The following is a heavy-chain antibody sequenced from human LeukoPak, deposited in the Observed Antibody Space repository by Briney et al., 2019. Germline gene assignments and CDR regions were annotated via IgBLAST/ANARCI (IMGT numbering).Heavy chain of an antibody. CDR2: ISSGGSTI. D-gene: IGHD1-26*01. V-gene: IGHV3-48*03. Sequence: GGSLRLSCAASGFTFSNYEMNWVRQAPGKGLEWVSYISSGGSTIYYADSVKDRFTISRDNAKNSLFLQMNSLRAEDTAVYYCARGRVGTTTPFDYWGQGTLVTVSS. CDR1: GFTFSNYE. CDR3: ARGRVGTTTPFDY. J-gene: IGHJ4*02.